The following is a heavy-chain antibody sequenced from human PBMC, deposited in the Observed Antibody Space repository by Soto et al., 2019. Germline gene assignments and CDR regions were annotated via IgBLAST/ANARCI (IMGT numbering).Heavy chain of an antibody. J-gene: IGHJ6*02. V-gene: IGHV4-30-2*01. Sequence: PSETLSLTCAVSGGSVSSGVFSWNWIRQPPGQGLEWIGYISHGGSPHYTPSLRSRVSISVDRSTNVISLNLTSMTPADTAVYFCARGHYYYAMDVWGQGTTVTVPS. CDR1: GGSVSSGVFS. CDR3: ARGHYYYAMDV. CDR2: ISHGGSP.